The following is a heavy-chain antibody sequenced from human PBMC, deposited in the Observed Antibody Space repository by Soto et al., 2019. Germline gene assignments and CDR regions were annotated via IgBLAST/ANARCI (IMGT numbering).Heavy chain of an antibody. J-gene: IGHJ4*02. CDR3: AKNDFGYTTCQLIDD. CDR1: GFTFSDYA. Sequence: EVQLMESGGGLVQPGGSLRLSCAASGFTFSDYAMSWVRQAPGKGLEWVSAISGAGNSASHASSVQGRFVISRDNSKNTLFLQMNSMRAEDTAAYYCAKNDFGYTTCQLIDDWGQGTLVTVSS. D-gene: IGHD3-16*02. CDR2: ISGAGNSA. V-gene: IGHV3-23*01.